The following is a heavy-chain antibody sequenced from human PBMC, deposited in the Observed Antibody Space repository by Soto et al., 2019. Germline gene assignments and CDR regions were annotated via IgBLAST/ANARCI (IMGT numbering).Heavy chain of an antibody. V-gene: IGHV4-39*01. J-gene: IGHJ5*02. CDR3: VPGCMTIVWGVIGWFDT. CDR2: IYYSGST. CDR1: GGSISSSSYY. Sequence: SETLSLTCTVSGGSISSSSYYWGWIRQPPGKGLGWIGSIYYSGSTYYNPSLKSRVTISVNTSKNQFSMMLSSVTAADTAVYYCVPGCMTIVWGVIGWFDTWGQGTLVTVSS. D-gene: IGHD3-10*01.